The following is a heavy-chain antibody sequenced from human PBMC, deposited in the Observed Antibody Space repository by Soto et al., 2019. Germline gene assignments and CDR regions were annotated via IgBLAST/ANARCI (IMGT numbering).Heavy chain of an antibody. CDR1: GYTFTSYG. J-gene: IGHJ6*02. CDR2: ISAYNGNT. V-gene: IGHV1-18*01. D-gene: IGHD3-22*01. CDR3: ARVFPTMIVVVITYYYYGMDV. Sequence: ASVKVSCKASGYTFTSYGISWVRQAPGQGLEWMGWISAYNGNTNYAQKLQGRVTMTTDTSTSTAYMELRSLRSDDTAVYYCARVFPTMIVVVITYYYYGMDVWGQGTTVTSP.